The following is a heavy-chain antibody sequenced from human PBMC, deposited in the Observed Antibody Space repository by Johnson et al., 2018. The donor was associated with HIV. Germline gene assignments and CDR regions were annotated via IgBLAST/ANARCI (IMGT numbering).Heavy chain of an antibody. D-gene: IGHD1-26*01. CDR1: GFTFSSYA. J-gene: IGHJ3*01. V-gene: IGHV3-NL1*01. Sequence: QVQLVESGGGVVQPGRSLRLSCAASGFTFSSYAMHWVRQAPGKGLEWVSFISSSGSTIYYADSVKGRFTISRDNSSDTLHLQMNSLRPEDTAVYHCAKEESGSFLAFDFWGQGTMVTVSS. CDR3: AKEESGSFLAFDF. CDR2: ISSSGSTI.